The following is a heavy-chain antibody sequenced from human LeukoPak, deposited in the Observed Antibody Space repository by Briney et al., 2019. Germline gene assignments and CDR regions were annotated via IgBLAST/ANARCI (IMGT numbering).Heavy chain of an antibody. Sequence: ASVKVSRKASGYTFTSYGVTWVRQAPGQGLEWMGWISAYNGNTDYAQNLQGRVTMTTDTSTTTAYMELTSLRSDDTAVYYCARTYSSYSSNSEFDHWGQGTLVTVSS. CDR2: ISAYNGNT. CDR3: ARTYSSYSSNSEFDH. D-gene: IGHD6-13*01. V-gene: IGHV1-18*01. CDR1: GYTFTSYG. J-gene: IGHJ4*02.